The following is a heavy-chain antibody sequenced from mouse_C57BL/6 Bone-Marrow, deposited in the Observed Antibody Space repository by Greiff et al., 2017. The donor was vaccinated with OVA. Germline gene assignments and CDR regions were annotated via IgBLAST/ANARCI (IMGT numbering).Heavy chain of an antibody. D-gene: IGHD1-3*01. CDR2: IDPSDSYT. CDR1: GYTFTSYW. V-gene: IGHV1-59*01. J-gene: IGHJ3*01. Sequence: VQLQQPGAELVRPGTSVKLSCKASGYTFTSYWMHWVKQRPGQGLEWIGVIDPSDSYTNYNQKFKGKATLTVDTSSSTAYMQLSSLTSEDSAVYYCARRGTNVSAWFAYWGQGTLVTVSA. CDR3: ARRGTNVSAWFAY.